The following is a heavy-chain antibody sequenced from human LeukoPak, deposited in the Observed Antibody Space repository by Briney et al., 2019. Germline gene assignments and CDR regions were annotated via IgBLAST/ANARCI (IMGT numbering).Heavy chain of an antibody. CDR1: GFTFSSYA. V-gene: IGHV3-30*04. CDR2: ISYDGRNK. Sequence: GGSLRLSCAASGFTFSSYAMHWVRQAPGKGLEWVAVISYDGRNKYYADSVKGRFTISRDNSKNTLYLQMNSLRAEDTAVYYCARDRIAAAGTALDYWGQGTLVTVSS. J-gene: IGHJ4*02. D-gene: IGHD6-13*01. CDR3: ARDRIAAAGTALDY.